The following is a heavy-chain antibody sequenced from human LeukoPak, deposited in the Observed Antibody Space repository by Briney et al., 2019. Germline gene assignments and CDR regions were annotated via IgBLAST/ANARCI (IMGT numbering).Heavy chain of an antibody. CDR3: AKDWTMDV. D-gene: IGHD1-1*01. CDR1: GFTFSSYA. CDR2: ISYDGSNK. V-gene: IGHV3-30*04. J-gene: IGHJ6*02. Sequence: GGSLRLSCAASGFTFSSYAMHWVRQAPGKGLEWVAVISYDGSNKYYADSVKGRFTISRDNSKNTLYLQMNSLRAEDTAVYYCAKDWTMDVWGQGTTVTVSS.